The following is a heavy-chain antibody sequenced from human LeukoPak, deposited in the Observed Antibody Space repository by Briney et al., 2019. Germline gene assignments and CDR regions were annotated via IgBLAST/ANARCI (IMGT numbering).Heavy chain of an antibody. D-gene: IGHD2-15*01. Sequence: PSQTLSLTCTVSGGSISSGSYYWSWIRQPAGKGLEWIGRIYTSGSTNYNPSLKSRVTISVVTSKNQFSLKLSSVTAPDTAVYYCAREGDYCSGGSCYGYWGQGTLVTVSS. J-gene: IGHJ4*02. V-gene: IGHV4-61*02. CDR1: GGSISSGSYY. CDR3: AREGDYCSGGSCYGY. CDR2: IYTSGST.